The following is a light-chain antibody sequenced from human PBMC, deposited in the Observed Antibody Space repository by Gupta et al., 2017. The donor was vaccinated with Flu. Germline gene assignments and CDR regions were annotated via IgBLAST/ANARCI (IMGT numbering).Light chain of an antibody. Sequence: EVVMTQYPATLSVSPGEGATLSCRASQDISSNLVWYQQRTGQAPRLLIYGASTRATGTPARFSGSGSWTDVTLTISSLLPEDFVVYYCHQYKTWPPYSFGQGTKLEI. J-gene: IGKJ2*03. CDR3: HQYKTWPPYS. CDR2: GAS. CDR1: QDISSN. V-gene: IGKV3-15*01.